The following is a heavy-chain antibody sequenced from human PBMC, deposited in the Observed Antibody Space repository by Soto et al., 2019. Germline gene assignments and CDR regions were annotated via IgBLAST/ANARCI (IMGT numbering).Heavy chain of an antibody. CDR3: ARGSCSGASCYSGFDY. D-gene: IGHD2-15*01. CDR1: GGSISPYY. CDR2: VSYSGST. Sequence: QVQLQESGPGLVKPSETLSLSCTVSGGSISPYYWCWIRQPPGKGLEWVGYVSYSGSTNYSPSLQRRVTIPVDTSKNQFSLRLSSVTAADTAVYYCARGSCSGASCYSGFDYWGQGTLVTVSS. V-gene: IGHV4-59*01. J-gene: IGHJ4*02.